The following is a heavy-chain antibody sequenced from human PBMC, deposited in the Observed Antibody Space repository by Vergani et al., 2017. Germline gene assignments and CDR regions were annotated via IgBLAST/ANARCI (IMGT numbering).Heavy chain of an antibody. Sequence: VQLVESGGGLVQPGGSLRLSCAASGFTFSDYYMSWIRQAPGKGLEWVSYISSSSSQTDYADSLRGRFTISRDNAKKSLYLQMNSLRAEDTAVYYCARRLRIPRTRYFDLWGRGTLVTVSS. CDR2: ISSSSSQT. V-gene: IGHV3-11*06. CDR3: ARRLRIPRTRYFDL. D-gene: IGHD6-25*01. CDR1: GFTFSDYY. J-gene: IGHJ2*01.